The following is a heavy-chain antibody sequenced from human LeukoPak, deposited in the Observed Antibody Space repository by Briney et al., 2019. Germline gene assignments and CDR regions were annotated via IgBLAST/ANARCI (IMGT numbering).Heavy chain of an antibody. CDR1: GFTFSDYY. Sequence: PGGSLRLSCAVSGFTFSDYYMSWIRQAPGKGLEWVAYISSSGNTRYYADSVKGRFTISRDNAKNSLYLQMNSLRAEDTAVYYCAWGGMAAFDSWGQGTLVTVSS. V-gene: IGHV3-11*04. D-gene: IGHD3-16*01. CDR3: AWGGMAAFDS. J-gene: IGHJ4*02. CDR2: ISSSGNTR.